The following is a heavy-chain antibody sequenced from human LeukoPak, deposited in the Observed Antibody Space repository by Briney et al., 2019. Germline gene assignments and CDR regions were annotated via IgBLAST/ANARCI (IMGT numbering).Heavy chain of an antibody. CDR3: AIIGCYRGVCDFDV. D-gene: IGHD4/OR15-4a*01. CDR2: ISDSGI. Sequence: GGSLRLSCAASGFTFDDYGMNWVRLAPGKGLEWVAYISDSGILYADSVKGRFTISRDTARRSLYLQMNSLRAEDTAVYYCAIIGCYRGVCDFDVWGQGTMVAISS. CDR1: GFTFDDYG. V-gene: IGHV3-48*01. J-gene: IGHJ3*01.